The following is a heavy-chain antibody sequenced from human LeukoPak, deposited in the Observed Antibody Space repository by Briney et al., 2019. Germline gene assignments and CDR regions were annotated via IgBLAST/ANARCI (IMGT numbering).Heavy chain of an antibody. D-gene: IGHD3-9*01. Sequence: ASVKVSCKASGYTFTGYYMHWVRQAPGQGLEWMGWISAYNGNTNYAQKLQGRVTMTTDTSTSTAYMELRSLRSDDTAVYYCARHSTDYDILTYHFDYWGQGTLVTVSS. CDR3: ARHSTDYDILTYHFDY. CDR1: GYTFTGYY. V-gene: IGHV1-18*04. J-gene: IGHJ4*02. CDR2: ISAYNGNT.